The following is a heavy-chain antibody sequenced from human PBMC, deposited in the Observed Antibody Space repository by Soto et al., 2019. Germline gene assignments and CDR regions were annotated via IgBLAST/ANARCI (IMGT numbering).Heavy chain of an antibody. CDR1: GGSISSYY. CDR3: ARHPGIAAAGFDY. V-gene: IGHV4-59*08. Sequence: QVQLQESGPGLVKPSETLSLTCTVSGGSISSYYWSWIRQPPGKGLEWIGYIYYSGSTNYNPSLKSRVTISVDTSKNQFSLKLSSVTAADTAVYYCARHPGIAAAGFDYWGQGTLVTVSS. CDR2: IYYSGST. J-gene: IGHJ4*02. D-gene: IGHD6-13*01.